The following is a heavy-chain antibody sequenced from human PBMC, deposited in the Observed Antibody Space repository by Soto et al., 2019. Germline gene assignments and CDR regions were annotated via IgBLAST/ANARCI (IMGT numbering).Heavy chain of an antibody. Sequence: QVQLQESGPGLVKPSETLSLTCTVSGGSISSYYWSWIRQPPGKGLEWIGYISYSGSTNYNSSLKSRVTISVDTSKNPFSLKRSSVTAADTAVYYCAREGVSSSWYYYYGMDVWGQGTTVTVSS. CDR2: ISYSGST. V-gene: IGHV4-59*01. D-gene: IGHD6-13*01. CDR3: AREGVSSSWYYYYGMDV. CDR1: GGSISSYY. J-gene: IGHJ6*02.